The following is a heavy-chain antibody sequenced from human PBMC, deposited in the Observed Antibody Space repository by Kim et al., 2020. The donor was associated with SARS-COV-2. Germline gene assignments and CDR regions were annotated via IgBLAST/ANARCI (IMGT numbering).Heavy chain of an antibody. Sequence: YADSVKGRFTISRDNAKNSLYLQMNSLRAEDTAVYYCARGRAYSSKIFDYWGQGTLVTVSS. D-gene: IGHD6-19*01. CDR3: ARGRAYSSKIFDY. V-gene: IGHV3-21*01. J-gene: IGHJ4*02.